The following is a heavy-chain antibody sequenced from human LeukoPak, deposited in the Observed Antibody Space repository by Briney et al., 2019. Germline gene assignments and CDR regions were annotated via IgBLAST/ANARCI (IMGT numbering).Heavy chain of an antibody. D-gene: IGHD3-3*01. CDR3: ASGTIFGVASFDY. CDR2: INPNSGGT. J-gene: IGHJ4*02. CDR1: GYTFTGYY. V-gene: IGHV1-2*02. Sequence: ASVKVSCKASGYTFTGYYMHWVRQASGQGLEWMGWINPNSGGTNYAQKFQGRVTMTRDTSISTAYMELSRLRSDDTAVYYCASGTIFGVASFDYWGQGTLVTVSS.